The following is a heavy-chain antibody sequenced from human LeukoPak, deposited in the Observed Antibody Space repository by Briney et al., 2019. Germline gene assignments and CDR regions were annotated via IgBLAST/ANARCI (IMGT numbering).Heavy chain of an antibody. J-gene: IGHJ6*03. CDR3: ARDPYSGGYGAHYYYYMDV. D-gene: IGHD6-19*01. Sequence: GGSLRLSCAASGFTFSTYGMHWVRQAPGKGLEWVAFIRYDGSNKYYADSVKGRVTISRDNSKNPLYLQMNSLRAEDTAVYYCARDPYSGGYGAHYYYYMDVWGKGTTVTVSS. CDR1: GFTFSTYG. CDR2: IRYDGSNK. V-gene: IGHV3-30*02.